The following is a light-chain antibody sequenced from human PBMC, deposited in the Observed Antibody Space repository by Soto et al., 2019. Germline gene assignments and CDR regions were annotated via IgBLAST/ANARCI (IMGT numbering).Light chain of an antibody. CDR3: QQSYSSPQAT. V-gene: IGKV1-39*01. CDR1: ESISSW. CDR2: AAS. Sequence: DIQMTQSPSTLSASIGDRVTITCRASESISSWLAWYQQKPGKAPKLLIYAASSLQSGVPSRFSGSGAGTDFTLTIRSLQPEDFATYYCQQSYSSPQATFGQGTRLEI. J-gene: IGKJ5*01.